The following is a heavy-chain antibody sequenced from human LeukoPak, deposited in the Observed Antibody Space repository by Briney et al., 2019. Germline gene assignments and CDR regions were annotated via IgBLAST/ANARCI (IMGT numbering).Heavy chain of an antibody. J-gene: IGHJ5*02. D-gene: IGHD2-15*01. CDR3: ARDARVGNWFDP. CDR1: GYSFTDYY. Sequence: GASVKVSCKASGYSFTDYYVHWLRQAPGQGLEWMGWINPDNGGTNYAQKFQGRVTMSRDTSISTLYMDLNRLTSDDTAVFYCARDARVGNWFDPWGQGTQVTVSS. V-gene: IGHV1-2*02. CDR2: INPDNGGT.